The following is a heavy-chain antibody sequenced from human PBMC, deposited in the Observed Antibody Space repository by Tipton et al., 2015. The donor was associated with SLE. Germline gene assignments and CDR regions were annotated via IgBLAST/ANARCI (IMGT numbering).Heavy chain of an antibody. V-gene: IGHV4-34*01. CDR2: INHSGST. J-gene: IGHJ4*02. D-gene: IGHD6-19*01. CDR3: ARGEGIAVAGTLFRENYFDY. CDR1: GGSFSGYY. Sequence: LRLSCAVYGGSFSGYYWSWIRQPPGKGLEWIGEINHSGSTNYNPSLKSRVTISVDTSKNQFSLKLSSVTAADTAVYYCARGEGIAVAGTLFRENYFDYWGQGTLVTVSS.